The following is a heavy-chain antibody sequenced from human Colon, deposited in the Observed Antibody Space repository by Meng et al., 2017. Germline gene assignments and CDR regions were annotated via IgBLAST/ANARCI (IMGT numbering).Heavy chain of an antibody. CDR2: IWYDGSNK. CDR1: GFTFSSNG. V-gene: IGHV3-33*01. Sequence: GGSLRLSCEASGFTFSSNGMHWVRQAPGKGLVWVAVIWYDGSNKYYTDSVKGRFTISRDNSKNTVYLQMNSLRDEDTAVYYCARWGPSKTIDYWGQGTLVTAPQ. J-gene: IGHJ4*01. CDR3: ARWGPSKTIDY. D-gene: IGHD7-27*01.